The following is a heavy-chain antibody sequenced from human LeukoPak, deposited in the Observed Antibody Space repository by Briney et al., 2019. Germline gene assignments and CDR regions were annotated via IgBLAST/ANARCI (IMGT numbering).Heavy chain of an antibody. D-gene: IGHD6-19*01. CDR1: GGTFSSYA. V-gene: IGHV1-69*05. J-gene: IGHJ4*02. Sequence: AVNVSCKASGGTFSSYAISWVRQAPGQGLDWMGGIIPIFGTANYAQKFQGRVTITTDESTSTAYMELSSLRSPDTAVYYCARPGSDSSGWYYFDYWGQGTLVTVSS. CDR3: ARPGSDSSGWYYFDY. CDR2: IIPIFGTA.